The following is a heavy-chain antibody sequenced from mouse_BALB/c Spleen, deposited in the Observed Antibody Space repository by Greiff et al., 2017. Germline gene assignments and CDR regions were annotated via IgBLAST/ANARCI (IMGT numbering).Heavy chain of an antibody. J-gene: IGHJ4*01. V-gene: IGHV1-18*01. D-gene: IGHD1-1*01. CDR1: GYSFTGYT. CDR2: INPYNGGT. Sequence: VQVVESGPELVKPGASMKISCKASGYSFTGYTMNWVKQSHGKNLEWIGLINPYNGGTSYNQKFKGKATLTVDKSSSTAYMELLSLTSEDSAVYYCARDGSSPRYAMDYWGQGTSVTVSS. CDR3: ARDGSSPRYAMDY.